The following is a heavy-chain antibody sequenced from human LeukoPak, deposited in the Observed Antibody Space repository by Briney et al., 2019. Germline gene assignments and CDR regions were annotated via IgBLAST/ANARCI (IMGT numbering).Heavy chain of an antibody. J-gene: IGHJ4*02. CDR1: GFTFSSYG. V-gene: IGHV3-23*01. D-gene: IGHD3-9*01. CDR2: ISGSGGST. CDR3: ANVQKYYDILTGYYTWGYFDY. Sequence: TGGSLRLSCAASGFTFSSYGMSWVRQAPGKGLEWVSAISGSGGSTYYADSVKGRFTISRDNSKNTLYLQMNSLRAEDTAVYYCANVQKYYDILTGYYTWGYFDYWGQGTLVTVSS.